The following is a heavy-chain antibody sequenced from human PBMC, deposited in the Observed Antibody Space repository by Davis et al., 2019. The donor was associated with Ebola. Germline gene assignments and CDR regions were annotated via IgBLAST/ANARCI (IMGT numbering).Heavy chain of an antibody. Sequence: ASVKVSCKASGYTFTSCGISWVRQAPGQGLEWMGWISAYTGDTNYAQKFQGRVTMTTDTSTSTAYMELRSLRSDDTAVYYCARSPLYGDDDVFDMWGQGTMVTVSS. CDR3: ARSPLYGDDDVFDM. J-gene: IGHJ3*02. CDR1: GYTFTSCG. CDR2: ISAYTGDT. V-gene: IGHV1-18*01. D-gene: IGHD2-21*01.